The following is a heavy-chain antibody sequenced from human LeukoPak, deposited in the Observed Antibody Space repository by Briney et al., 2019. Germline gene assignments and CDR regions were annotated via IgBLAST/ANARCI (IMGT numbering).Heavy chain of an antibody. D-gene: IGHD3-16*02. CDR3: SNLLSRWFDP. Sequence: GGTLRLSCAASGFTFSSYAMSWVRQAQGKGLEWVSAISGSGGSTYYADSAKGRLNISRENSKNKLYLQMHSLIAEDTAVYYCSNLLSRWFDPWGQGTLVTVSS. V-gene: IGHV3-23*01. J-gene: IGHJ5*02. CDR1: GFTFSSYA. CDR2: ISGSGGST.